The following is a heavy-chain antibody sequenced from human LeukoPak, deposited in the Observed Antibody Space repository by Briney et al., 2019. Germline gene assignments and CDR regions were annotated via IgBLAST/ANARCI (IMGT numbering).Heavy chain of an antibody. D-gene: IGHD2-15*01. CDR3: AKPRDCSGGSCYSLAIYYYYGMDV. CDR2: ISGSGGST. J-gene: IGHJ6*02. V-gene: IGHV3-23*01. CDR1: GFTFSSYA. Sequence: QPGGSLRLSCAASGFTFSSYAMSWVRQAPGKGLEWVSAISGSGGSTSYADSVKGRFTISRDNSKNTLYLQMNSLRAEDTAVYYCAKPRDCSGGSCYSLAIYYYYGMDVWGQGTTVTVSS.